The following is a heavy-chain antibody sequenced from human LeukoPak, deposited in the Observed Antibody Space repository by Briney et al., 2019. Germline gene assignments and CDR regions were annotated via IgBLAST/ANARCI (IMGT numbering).Heavy chain of an antibody. Sequence: PSETLPLTCAVSGYSISSGFYWGWIRPPPGKGLEWVGSIYHSGSTFYNPSLKSRVTISVDTSKNQFSLRLSSVTAADTAVYYCARHEAEMATILGGYWGQGTLVTVSS. CDR2: IYHSGST. J-gene: IGHJ4*02. CDR1: GYSISSGFY. V-gene: IGHV4-38-2*01. D-gene: IGHD5-24*01. CDR3: ARHEAEMATILGGY.